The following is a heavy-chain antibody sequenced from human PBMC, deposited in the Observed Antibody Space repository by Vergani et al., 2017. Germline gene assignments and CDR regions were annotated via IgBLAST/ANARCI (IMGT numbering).Heavy chain of an antibody. V-gene: IGHV1-2*02. J-gene: IGHJ4*02. D-gene: IGHD3-10*01. CDR2: INPNSGGT. CDR1: GYTFTGYY. CDR3: ARDPGSIRGRRLNVDY. Sequence: QVQLVQSGAEVKKPGASVKVSCKASGYTFTGYYMHWVRQAPGQGLEWMGWINPNSGGTNYAQKFQGRVTMTRDTSISTAYMELSRLRSDDTAVYYCARDPGSIRGRRLNVDYRGQGTLVTVSS.